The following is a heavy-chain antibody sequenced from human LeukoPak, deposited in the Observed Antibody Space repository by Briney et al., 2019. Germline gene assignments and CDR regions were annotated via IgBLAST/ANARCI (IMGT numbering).Heavy chain of an antibody. J-gene: IGHJ5*02. CDR3: ARGRVDIVVVPAAIRSRWFDP. CDR2: INHSGST. Sequence: SETLSRTCAVYGGSFSGYYWSWIRQPPGKGLEWIGEINHSGSTHYNPSLKSRVTISVDTSKNQFSLKLSSVTAADTAVYYCARGRVDIVVVPAAIRSRWFDPWGQGTLVTVSS. CDR1: GGSFSGYY. V-gene: IGHV4-34*01. D-gene: IGHD2-2*02.